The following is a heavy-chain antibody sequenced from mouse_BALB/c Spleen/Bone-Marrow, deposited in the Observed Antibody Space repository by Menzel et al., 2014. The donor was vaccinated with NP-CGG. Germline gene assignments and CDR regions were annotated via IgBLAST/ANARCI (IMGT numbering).Heavy chain of an antibody. CDR2: IDPANGNT. CDR3: ARWEYYAMDY. J-gene: IGHJ4*01. V-gene: IGHV14-3*02. Sequence: VQLQQSGAELVKPGASVKLSCTASGFNVKDTYMHWVKQRPEQGLEWIGRIDPANGNTKYDPKFQGKATITADTSSNTAYLQLSSLTSEDTAVYYCARWEYYAMDYWGQGTSVTVSS. CDR1: GFNVKDTY. D-gene: IGHD4-1*01.